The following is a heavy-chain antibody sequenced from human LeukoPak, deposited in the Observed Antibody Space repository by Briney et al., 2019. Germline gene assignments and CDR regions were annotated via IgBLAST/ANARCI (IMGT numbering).Heavy chain of an antibody. CDR3: ARDSAVVTAIGAFDI. D-gene: IGHD2-21*02. Sequence: GASVKDSCKASGYTFTSYYMHWVRQAPGQGLEWMGIINPSGGSTSYAQKFQGRVTMTRDTSTSTVYMELSSLRSEDTAVYYCARDSAVVTAIGAFDIWGQGTMVTVSS. CDR1: GYTFTSYY. J-gene: IGHJ3*02. CDR2: INPSGGST. V-gene: IGHV1-46*01.